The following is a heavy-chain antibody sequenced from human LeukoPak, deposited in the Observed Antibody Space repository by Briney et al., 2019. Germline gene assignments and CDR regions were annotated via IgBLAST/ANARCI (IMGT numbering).Heavy chain of an antibody. CDR2: IYTSGST. CDR3: ARDRSDPYYYGSGSNDSERYYYYGMDV. V-gene: IGHV4-4*07. CDR1: GGSISSYY. Sequence: SETLSLTCTVSGGSISSYYWSWIRQPAGKGLEWIGRIYTSGSTNYNPSLKSRVTMSVDTSKNQFSLKLSSVTAADTTVYYCARDRSDPYYYGSGSNDSERYYYYGMDVWGQGTTVTVSS. D-gene: IGHD3-10*01. J-gene: IGHJ6*02.